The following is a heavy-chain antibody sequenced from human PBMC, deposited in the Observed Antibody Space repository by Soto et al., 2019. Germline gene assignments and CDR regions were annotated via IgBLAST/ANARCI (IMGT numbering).Heavy chain of an antibody. CDR2: IDPSDSYT. V-gene: IGHV5-10-1*01. Sequence: PGESLNISCKGSGYSFTSYWISWVRQMPGKGLEWMGRIDPSDSYTNYSPSFQGHVTISADKSISTAYLQWSSLKASDTAMYYCATTTVLYYYYGMDVWGQGTTVTVSS. CDR1: GYSFTSYW. CDR3: ATTTVLYYYYGMDV. J-gene: IGHJ6*02. D-gene: IGHD4-17*01.